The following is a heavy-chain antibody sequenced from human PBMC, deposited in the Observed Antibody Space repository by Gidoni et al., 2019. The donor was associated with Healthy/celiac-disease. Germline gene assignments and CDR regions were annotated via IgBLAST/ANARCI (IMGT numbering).Heavy chain of an antibody. V-gene: IGHV3-43D*03. Sequence: EVQLVESGGVVVQPGGSLRLSCAASGFTFDDYALHWVRQAPGKGLEWVSLISGDGGSTYYADSVKGRFTISRDNSKNSLYLQMNSLRAEDTALYYCAKDHTRLNYDILTGPFDYWGQGTLVTVSS. J-gene: IGHJ4*02. CDR2: ISGDGGST. CDR3: AKDHTRLNYDILTGPFDY. CDR1: GFTFDDYA. D-gene: IGHD3-9*01.